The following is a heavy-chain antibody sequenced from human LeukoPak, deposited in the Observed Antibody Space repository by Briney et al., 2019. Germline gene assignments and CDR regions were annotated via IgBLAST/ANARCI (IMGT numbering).Heavy chain of an antibody. CDR1: GFTFSSYT. J-gene: IGHJ4*02. CDR3: AKGIVVRLDY. CDR2: ISGSGGST. D-gene: IGHD1-26*01. V-gene: IGHV3-23*01. Sequence: GGSLRLSCAASGFTFSSYTMSWVRQAPGKGLGWVSAISGSGGSTYYADSVKGRFTISRDNSKNTLYLQMNSLRAEDTAVYYCAKGIVVRLDYWGQGTLVTVSS.